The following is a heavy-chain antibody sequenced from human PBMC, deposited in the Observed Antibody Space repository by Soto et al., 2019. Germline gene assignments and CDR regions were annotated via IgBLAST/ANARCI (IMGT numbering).Heavy chain of an antibody. CDR3: ARDPTEYYYNSSPPVG. CDR1: GFTFSSYA. Sequence: QVQLVESGGGVVQPGRSLRLSCAASGFTFSSYAMHWVRQAPGKGLEWVAVISYDGSNKYYADSVKGRFTISRDNSKNTLYLQMNRLRAEDTALYYCARDPTEYYYNSSPPVGWGQGTLVTVSS. J-gene: IGHJ4*02. D-gene: IGHD3-22*01. CDR2: ISYDGSNK. V-gene: IGHV3-30-3*01.